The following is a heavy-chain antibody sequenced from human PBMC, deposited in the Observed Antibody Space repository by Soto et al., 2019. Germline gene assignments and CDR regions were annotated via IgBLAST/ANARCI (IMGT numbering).Heavy chain of an antibody. D-gene: IGHD1-26*01. CDR1: GGSISSYY. V-gene: IGHV4-59*01. CDR3: ARATYTWFDP. CDR2: IYYSGST. J-gene: IGHJ5*02. Sequence: EALSLTSTDSGGSISSYYWSWIRQPPGKGLEWIGYIYYSGSTNYNPSLKSRVTISVDTSKKQFSLKLSSVTAADTAVYYCARATYTWFDPWCQGNLVTVS.